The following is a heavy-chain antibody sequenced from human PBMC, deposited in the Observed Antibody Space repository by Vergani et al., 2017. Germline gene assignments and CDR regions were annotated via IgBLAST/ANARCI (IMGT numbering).Heavy chain of an antibody. D-gene: IGHD2-21*01. Sequence: QVRLEESGPGLVKPSETLSLTCSVSGYSIGSGFYWAWIRQSPGEGLQWLTSIHNRGKTYHNPSLKSRVSVSLDTSKNRFSLNLTSVTATDTAVYDCARSQGDYWDFDLWGPGSLVTVSS. V-gene: IGHV4-38-2*01. CDR2: IHNRGKT. J-gene: IGHJ2*01. CDR3: ARSQGDYWDFDL. CDR1: GYSIGSGFY.